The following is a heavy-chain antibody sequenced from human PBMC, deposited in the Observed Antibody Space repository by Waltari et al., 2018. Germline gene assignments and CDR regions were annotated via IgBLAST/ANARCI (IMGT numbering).Heavy chain of an antibody. CDR3: ASYSGRGGDYYYGMDV. Sequence: EVPLVESGGGLVQPGGSLRLSCAASGFPFSRYWLPWVRQAPRKGLVWVSRSNSDGSSTSYADAVKGRFTISRDNAKNTLYLQMNSLRAEDTAVYYCASYSGRGGDYYYGMDVWGQGTTVTVSS. CDR2: SNSDGSST. V-gene: IGHV3-74*01. CDR1: GFPFSRYW. J-gene: IGHJ6*02. D-gene: IGHD3-16*01.